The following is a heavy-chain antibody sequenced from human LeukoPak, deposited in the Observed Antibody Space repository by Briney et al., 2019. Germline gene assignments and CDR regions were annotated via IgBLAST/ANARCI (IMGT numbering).Heavy chain of an antibody. CDR3: AGSYYYYGMDV. V-gene: IGHV3-38-3*01. D-gene: IGHD2-15*01. Sequence: GGSLRLSCAAYGFTVSSNEMSWVRQAPGKGLEWVSSISGGSTYYADSRKDRFIISRDNSKNTLHLHMNSLRAGDTAVYYCAGSYYYYGMDVWGQGTTVTVSS. J-gene: IGHJ6*02. CDR2: ISGGST. CDR1: GFTVSSNE.